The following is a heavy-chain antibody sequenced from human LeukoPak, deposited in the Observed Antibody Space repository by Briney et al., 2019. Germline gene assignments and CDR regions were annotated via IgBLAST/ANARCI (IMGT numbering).Heavy chain of an antibody. J-gene: IGHJ4*02. V-gene: IGHV3-21*01. CDR1: GFTFSSYS. CDR3: ARSGYVMDYFDY. CDR2: ISSSGSYI. D-gene: IGHD5-12*01. Sequence: GGSLRLSCAASGFTFSSYSMNWVRQAPGKGLEWVSSISSSGSYIYYADSVKGRFTISRDNAKNSLYLQMNSLRAEDTAVYYCARSGYVMDYFDYWGQGTLVTVSS.